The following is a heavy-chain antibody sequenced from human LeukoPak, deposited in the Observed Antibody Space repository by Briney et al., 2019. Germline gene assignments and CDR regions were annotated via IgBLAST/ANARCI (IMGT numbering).Heavy chain of an antibody. Sequence: GGSLRLSCAASGFTFSSNAMSWVRQAPGKGLECVSAISGSGGSTYYADSVKGRFTISRGNSKNTLYLQMNSLRAEDTAVYYCAKDIVWGSDGDFDYWGQGTLVTVSS. CDR2: ISGSGGST. CDR3: AKDIVWGSDGDFDY. D-gene: IGHD3-16*01. J-gene: IGHJ4*02. CDR1: GFTFSSNA. V-gene: IGHV3-23*01.